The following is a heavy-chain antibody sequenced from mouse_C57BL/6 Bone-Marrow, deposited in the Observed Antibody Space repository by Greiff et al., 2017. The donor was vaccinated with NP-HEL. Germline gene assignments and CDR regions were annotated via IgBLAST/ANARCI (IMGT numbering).Heavy chain of an antibody. CDR2: INPNNGGT. J-gene: IGHJ2*01. Sequence: VQLQQSGPELVKPGASVKISCKASGYTFTDYYMNWVKQSHGKSLEWIGDINPNNGGTSYNQKFKGKATLTVDKSSSTAYMELRSLTSADSAVYYGARRGFDYWGQGTTLTVSS. V-gene: IGHV1-26*01. CDR3: ARRGFDY. CDR1: GYTFTDYY.